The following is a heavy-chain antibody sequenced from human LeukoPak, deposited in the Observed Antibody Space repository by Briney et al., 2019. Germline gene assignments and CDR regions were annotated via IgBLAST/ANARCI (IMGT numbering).Heavy chain of an antibody. CDR1: GYSITSYW. J-gene: IGHJ4*02. CDR2: IYPGDSDT. Sequence: GGSLKISCKGSGYSITSYWFGWGRQMAGKGVEWMWLIYPGDSDTRYSASVQGQATISADNSISTAYLQRSSLKASDTAMYYCARKSNAWLDYWGQGTLVTVSS. CDR3: ARKSNAWLDY. D-gene: IGHD5-12*01. V-gene: IGHV5-51*01.